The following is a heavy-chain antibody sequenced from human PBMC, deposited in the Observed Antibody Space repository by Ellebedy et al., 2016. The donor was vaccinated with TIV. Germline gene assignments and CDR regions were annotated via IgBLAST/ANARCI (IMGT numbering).Heavy chain of an antibody. J-gene: IGHJ4*02. CDR2: IYYSGST. CDR3: ARRGYSYSSAFDY. Sequence: SETLSLTXTVSGGSISSSSYFWGWIRQPPGKGLEWIGSIYYSGSTYYKPSLKSRVTISVDTSKNEFSLKLKSVTAADTAVYYCARRGYSYSSAFDYWGQGTLVTVSS. V-gene: IGHV4-39*01. CDR1: GGSISSSSYF. D-gene: IGHD5-18*01.